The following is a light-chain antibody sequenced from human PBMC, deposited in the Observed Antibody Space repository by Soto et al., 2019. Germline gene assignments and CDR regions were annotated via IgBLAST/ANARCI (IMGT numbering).Light chain of an antibody. CDR3: SSYTDSSNYV. V-gene: IGLV2-14*01. Sequence: QSALTQPASVSGSPGQSITISCTGTSSDLAIYNYVSWYQQQPGKAPKLMIYQVTNRLSGVSNRFSGSRSGNTASRTISGLQAEDEADYYCSSYTDSSNYVFGNGTKLTVL. CDR2: QVT. J-gene: IGLJ1*01. CDR1: SSDLAIYNY.